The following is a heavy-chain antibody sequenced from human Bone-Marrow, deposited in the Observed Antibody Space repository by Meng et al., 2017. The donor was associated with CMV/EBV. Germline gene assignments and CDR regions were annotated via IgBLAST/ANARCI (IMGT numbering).Heavy chain of an antibody. V-gene: IGHV1-69*10. CDR1: GGTFSSYA. Sequence: SVKVSCKASGGTFSSYAISWVRQAPGQGLEWMGGIIPILGIANYAQKFQGRVTITADKSTSTAYMELSSLRSDDTAVYYCARDLLQWLDPAYYYYCFDVWCQGTTVTVSS. CDR2: IIPILGIA. D-gene: IGHD6-19*01. J-gene: IGHJ6*02. CDR3: ARDLLQWLDPAYYYYCFDV.